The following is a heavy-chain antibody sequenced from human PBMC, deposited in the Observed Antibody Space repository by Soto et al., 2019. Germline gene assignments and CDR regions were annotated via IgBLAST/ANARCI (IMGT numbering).Heavy chain of an antibody. CDR1: GDTLSTYS. CDR3: ATWRSSHWFDY. V-gene: IGHV5-51*01. J-gene: IGHJ4*02. D-gene: IGHD2-2*01. Sequence: GESLKISCKGPGDTLSTYSNGWVRQVPGKGLAWIGNIFSSDSHAVYRPPFQGQVTISVDESISTTYLQWNSLKASDTAIYYCATWRSSHWFDYWGQGTLVTVSS. CDR2: IFSSDSHA.